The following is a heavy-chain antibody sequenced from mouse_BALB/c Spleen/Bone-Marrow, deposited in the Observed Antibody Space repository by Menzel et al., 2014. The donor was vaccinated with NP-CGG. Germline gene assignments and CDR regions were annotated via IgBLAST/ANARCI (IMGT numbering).Heavy chain of an antibody. V-gene: IGHV2-2*02. J-gene: IGHJ4*01. CDR2: IWSGGSK. D-gene: IGHD1-1*01. CDR3: ARVYNYGPMDY. Sequence: VQLQQSGPGLVQPSQSLSITCIVSGFSLTSYGVHWVRQSPGKGLEWLGVIWSGGSKDYNAVFISRLSISKDNSKSQVFFKMNSLQANDTAIYYCARVYNYGPMDYWGQGTSVTVSS. CDR1: GFSLTSYG.